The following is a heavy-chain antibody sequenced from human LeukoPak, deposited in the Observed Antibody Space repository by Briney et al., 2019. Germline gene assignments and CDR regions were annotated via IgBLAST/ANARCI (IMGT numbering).Heavy chain of an antibody. J-gene: IGHJ4*02. CDR3: AKDGFHDSSGYAAY. Sequence: SGGSLRLSCAASGFPFSSYAMSWVRQAPGKGLEWVSAISGGGGSTYYADSVKGRFTISRDNSKNTLFLLMHSLRAEDTAVYYCAKDGFHDSSGYAAYWGQGTLVTVSS. CDR1: GFPFSSYA. D-gene: IGHD3-22*01. V-gene: IGHV3-23*01. CDR2: ISGGGGST.